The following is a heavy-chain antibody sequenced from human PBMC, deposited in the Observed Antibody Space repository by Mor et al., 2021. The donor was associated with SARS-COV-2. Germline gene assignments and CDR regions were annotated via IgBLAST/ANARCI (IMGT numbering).Heavy chain of an antibody. V-gene: IGHV2-5*02. CDR3: ARPYSSSWFEYYFDY. J-gene: IGHJ4*02. D-gene: IGHD6-13*01. Sequence: LALIYWDDDKRYSPSLKSRLTITKDTSKNQVVLTMTNMDPVDTATYYCARPYSSSWFEYYFDYWGQGTLVTVSS. CDR2: IYWDDDK.